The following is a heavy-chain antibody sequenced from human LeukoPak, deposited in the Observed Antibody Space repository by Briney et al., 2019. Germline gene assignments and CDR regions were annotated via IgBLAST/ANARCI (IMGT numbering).Heavy chain of an antibody. J-gene: IGHJ5*02. Sequence: GESLKISCKGSGFIFSFSWIAWVRQMPGKGLEWMGIIYPGDSDTRYSPSFQGQVTISADKSISTAYLQWSSLKASDTAMYYCARRGGDNGENWFDPWGQGTLVIVSS. CDR1: GFIFSFSW. CDR2: IYPGDSDT. D-gene: IGHD2-21*02. V-gene: IGHV5-51*01. CDR3: ARRGGDNGENWFDP.